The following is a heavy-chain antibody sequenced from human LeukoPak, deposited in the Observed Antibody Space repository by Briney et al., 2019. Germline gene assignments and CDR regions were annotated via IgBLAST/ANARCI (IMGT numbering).Heavy chain of an antibody. J-gene: IGHJ4*02. CDR1: GYSISSGYY. V-gene: IGHV4-38-2*01. D-gene: IGHD5/OR15-5a*01. CDR3: ASRRVYHVYAY. Sequence: SETLSLTCAVSGYSISSGYYWGWIRQPPGKGLEWIGSIYYTGNTYYNPSLKSRVTISVDTSKNQFSLKLSSVTAADTAVYYCASRRVYHVYAYWGQGTLVTVSS. CDR2: IYYTGNT.